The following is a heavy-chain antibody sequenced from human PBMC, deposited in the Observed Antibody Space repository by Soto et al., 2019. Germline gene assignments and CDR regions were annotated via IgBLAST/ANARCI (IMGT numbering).Heavy chain of an antibody. Sequence: PGGSLRLSCAASGFTFSSYGMHWVRQAPGKGLEWVAVISYDGSNKYYAAPLKDRFTISRDDSRSTLYLQLNTLKPEDTAVYYCATRPAPYYADWSLDYWGQGTLVTVSS. J-gene: IGHJ4*02. D-gene: IGHD3-16*01. CDR1: GFTFSSYG. V-gene: IGHV3-30*03. CDR3: ATRPAPYYADWSLDY. CDR2: ISYDGSNK.